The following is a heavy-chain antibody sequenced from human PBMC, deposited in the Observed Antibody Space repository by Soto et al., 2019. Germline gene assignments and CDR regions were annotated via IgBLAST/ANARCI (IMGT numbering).Heavy chain of an antibody. CDR3: ARDSTAYCGGDCYRSGWFDP. CDR2: IIPTFGTA. D-gene: IGHD2-21*02. CDR1: GGTFSSYA. V-gene: IGHV1-69*13. J-gene: IGHJ5*02. Sequence: GASVKVSCKASGGTFSSYAISWVRQAPGQGLGWMEGIIPTFGTANYAQKFQGRVTITADESTSTAYMELSSLRSEDTAVYYCARDSTAYCGGDCYRSGWFDPWGQGTLVTVS.